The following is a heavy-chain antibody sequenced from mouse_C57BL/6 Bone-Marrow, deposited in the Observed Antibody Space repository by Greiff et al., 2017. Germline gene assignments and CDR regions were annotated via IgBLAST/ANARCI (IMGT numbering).Heavy chain of an antibody. CDR1: GYAFTNYL. CDR2: INPGSGGT. D-gene: IGHD1-1*01. Sequence: VQLQQSGAELVRPGTSVKVSCKASGYAFTNYLIEWVKQRPGQGLEWIGVINPGSGGTNYNEKFKGKATLTADKSSSTAYMQLSSLTSEDSAVYFCARSYGSQAWFAYWGQGTLVTVSA. J-gene: IGHJ3*01. V-gene: IGHV1-54*01. CDR3: ARSYGSQAWFAY.